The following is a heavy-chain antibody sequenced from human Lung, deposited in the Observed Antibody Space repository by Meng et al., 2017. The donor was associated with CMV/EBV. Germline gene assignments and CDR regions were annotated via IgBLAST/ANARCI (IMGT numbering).Heavy chain of an antibody. CDR2: IYPGDSDT. J-gene: IGHJ6*02. Sequence: GGSLSPXWMGSGYSLTSYWTGWVRHMPGKGLEWMGIIYPGDSDTRYSPSFQGQVTISADKSISTAYLQWSSLKAPDTAMYYCARAGRGKAAADIYYYYGMDVWGQGTTVTVSS. CDR3: ARAGRGKAAADIYYYYGMDV. V-gene: IGHV5-51*01. D-gene: IGHD6-13*01. CDR1: GYSLTSYW.